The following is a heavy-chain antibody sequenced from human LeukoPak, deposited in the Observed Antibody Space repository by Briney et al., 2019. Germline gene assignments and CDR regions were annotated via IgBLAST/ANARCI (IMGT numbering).Heavy chain of an antibody. V-gene: IGHV3-74*01. D-gene: IGHD2-2*01. CDR3: VRHCSSTSCYDY. CDR2: INNDGSST. Sequence: PGGSLRLSCAASGFTFSSYWMHWVRQAPGKGLVWVSRINNDGSSTSYADSVKGRFTISRDNAKNTLYLQMNSLRAEDTAVYYCVRHCSSTSCYDYWGQGTLVTVSS. J-gene: IGHJ4*02. CDR1: GFTFSSYW.